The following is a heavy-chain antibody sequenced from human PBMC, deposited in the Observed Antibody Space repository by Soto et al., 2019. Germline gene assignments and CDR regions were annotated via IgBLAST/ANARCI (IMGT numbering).Heavy chain of an antibody. D-gene: IGHD5-12*01. J-gene: IGHJ6*02. CDR2: ISPDNGNT. CDR1: GYTFTIYD. CDR3: ARALGYSGYAGMDV. V-gene: IGHV1-18*01. Sequence: QVQLVQSGGEVKKPGASVKVSCKASGYTFTIYDINWVRQAPGQGLEWMGWISPDNGNTNYAQKLQGRVTMTTDTSTSTAYMELRSLRSDDTAVYYCARALGYSGYAGMDVWGQGTTVTVSS.